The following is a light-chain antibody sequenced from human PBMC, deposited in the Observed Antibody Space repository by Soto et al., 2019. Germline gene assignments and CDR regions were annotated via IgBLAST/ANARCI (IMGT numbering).Light chain of an antibody. Sequence: DIQMTQSPSAGSALIGDRVTITCLASEPMDRYLSLYQQRPGKAPRVLISAASDLQSGVPSRFSGSGSGTDFTLTISILQPEDFATYYCQRTYNSPFTFGPGTKVELK. V-gene: IGKV1-39*01. CDR3: QRTYNSPFT. J-gene: IGKJ3*01. CDR2: AAS. CDR1: EPMDRY.